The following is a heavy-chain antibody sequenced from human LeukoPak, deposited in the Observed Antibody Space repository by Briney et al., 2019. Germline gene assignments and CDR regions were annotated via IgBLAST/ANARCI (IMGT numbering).Heavy chain of an antibody. Sequence: SETLSLTCAVSGYSISSGYYWGWIRQPPGKGLEWIGSIYHSGSTYYNPSLKSRVTISVDTSKNQFSLKLSSVTAADTAVYYCARVWSGYCSSTSCYVAYNWFDPWGQGTLVTVSS. D-gene: IGHD2-2*01. CDR2: IYHSGST. CDR1: GYSISSGYY. V-gene: IGHV4-38-2*01. CDR3: ARVWSGYCSSTSCYVAYNWFDP. J-gene: IGHJ5*02.